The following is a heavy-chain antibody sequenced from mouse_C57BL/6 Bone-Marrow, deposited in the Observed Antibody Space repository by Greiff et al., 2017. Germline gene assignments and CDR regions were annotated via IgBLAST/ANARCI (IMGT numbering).Heavy chain of an antibody. V-gene: IGHV5-4*01. CDR1: GFTFSSYA. CDR2: ISDGGSYT. J-gene: IGHJ3*01. CDR3: ARDGWFTFAY. Sequence: EVQGVESGRGLVKPGGSLKLSCAASGFTFSSYAMSWVRQTPEKRLEWVATISDGGSYTYYPDNVKGRFTISRDNAKNNLYLQMSHLKSEDTAMYYCARDGWFTFAYWGQGTLVTVSA. D-gene: IGHD2-3*01.